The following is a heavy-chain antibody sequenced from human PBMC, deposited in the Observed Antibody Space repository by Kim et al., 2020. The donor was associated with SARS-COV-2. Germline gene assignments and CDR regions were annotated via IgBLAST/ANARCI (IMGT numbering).Heavy chain of an antibody. CDR3: ARQMRLFYSSSWYRDDAFDI. CDR1: GGSISSYY. D-gene: IGHD6-13*01. Sequence: SETLSLTCTVSGGSISSYYWSWIRQPPGKGLEWIGYIYYSGSTNYNPSLKSRVTISVDTSKNQFSLKLSSVTAADTAVYYCARQMRLFYSSSWYRDDAFDIWGQGTMVTVSS. CDR2: IYYSGST. V-gene: IGHV4-59*08. J-gene: IGHJ3*02.